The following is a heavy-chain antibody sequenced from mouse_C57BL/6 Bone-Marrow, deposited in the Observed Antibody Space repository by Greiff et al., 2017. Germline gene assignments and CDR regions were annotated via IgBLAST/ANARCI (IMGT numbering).Heavy chain of an antibody. CDR2: IRSKSSNYAT. V-gene: IGHV10-3*01. CDR3: VRARSTVVAHGAMDY. D-gene: IGHD1-1*01. Sequence: EVQVVESGGGLVQPKGSLKLSCAASGFTFNTYAMHWVRQAPGKGLEWVARIRSKSSNYATYYADSVKDRFTISRDDSQSMLYLQMNNLKTEDTAMYYCVRARSTVVAHGAMDYWGQGTSVTVSS. CDR1: GFTFNTYA. J-gene: IGHJ4*01.